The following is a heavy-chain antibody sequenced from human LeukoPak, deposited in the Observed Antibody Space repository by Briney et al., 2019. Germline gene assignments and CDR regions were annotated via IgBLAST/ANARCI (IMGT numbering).Heavy chain of an antibody. CDR1: GFTFSSYA. J-gene: IGHJ5*02. D-gene: IGHD2-15*01. CDR2: ISGSGGST. Sequence: PGGSLRLSCAASGFTFSSYAMSWVRQAPGKGLEWVSAISGSGGSTYYADSVKGRFTISRDNSKNTLYLQMNSLRAEDTAVYYCAKNGYCSGGSCYSGWFDPWGQGTLVTVFS. V-gene: IGHV3-23*01. CDR3: AKNGYCSGGSCYSGWFDP.